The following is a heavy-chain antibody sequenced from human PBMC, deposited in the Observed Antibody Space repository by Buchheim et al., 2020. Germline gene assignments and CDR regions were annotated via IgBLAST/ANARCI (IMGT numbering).Heavy chain of an antibody. CDR1: GGSISSYY. CDR3: ARVGAKLGYCSGGSCFWFDP. Sequence: QVQLQESGPGLVKPSETLSLTCTVSGGSISSYYWSWIRQPPGKGLEWIGYIYYSGSTNYNPSLKSRVTISVDTSKNQFPLKLSSVTAADTAVYYCARVGAKLGYCSGGSCFWFDPWGQGTL. D-gene: IGHD2-15*01. CDR2: IYYSGST. V-gene: IGHV4-59*01. J-gene: IGHJ5*02.